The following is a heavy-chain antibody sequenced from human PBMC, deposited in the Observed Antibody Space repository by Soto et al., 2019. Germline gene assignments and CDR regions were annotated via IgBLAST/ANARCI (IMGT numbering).Heavy chain of an antibody. CDR3: TTDSADIVVVRAPFGMDV. V-gene: IGHV3-15*01. CDR2: IKSITDGGTT. J-gene: IGHJ6*02. CDR1: GITFSNAW. D-gene: IGHD2-15*01. Sequence: PGGSLRLSCAASGITFSNAWMTWVRQAPGKGLEWVGRIKSITDGGTTDYAAPVKGRFTISRDDSKDTLYLQMNNLRTEDTAVYHCTTDSADIVVVRAPFGMDVWGQGTTVTVSS.